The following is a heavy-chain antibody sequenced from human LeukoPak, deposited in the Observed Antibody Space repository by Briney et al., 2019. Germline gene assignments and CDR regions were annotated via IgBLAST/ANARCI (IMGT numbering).Heavy chain of an antibody. J-gene: IGHJ4*02. D-gene: IGHD3-16*01. CDR3: AFDWGFDY. V-gene: IGHV3-23*01. CDR2: ITSSGDDT. Sequence: PGGSLRLTCAVSGFSSSNYAMSWVRQAPGKGLEWVSSITSSGDDTFYAVSVKGRFTISRDNYWDTVFLQMNSLRADDTAVYYCAFDWGFDYWGQGTLVTVSS. CDR1: GFSSSNYA.